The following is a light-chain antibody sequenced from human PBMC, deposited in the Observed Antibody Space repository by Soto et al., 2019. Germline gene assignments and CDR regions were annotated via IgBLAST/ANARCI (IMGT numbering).Light chain of an antibody. Sequence: QSALTQPPSASGSPGQSVTISCSGTSSDIGGYNYVSWYQQHPGKAPKLMIYEVSKRPSGVPERFSGSKSGNTASLTVSGLQAEDEAHYYCSSYAGSNNWVFGGGTQLTVL. CDR2: EVS. J-gene: IGLJ3*02. CDR3: SSYAGSNNWV. CDR1: SSDIGGYNY. V-gene: IGLV2-8*01.